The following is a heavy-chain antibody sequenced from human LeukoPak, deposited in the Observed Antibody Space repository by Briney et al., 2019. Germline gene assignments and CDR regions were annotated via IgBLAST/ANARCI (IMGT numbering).Heavy chain of an antibody. Sequence: GGTLRLSSAACGFTLSGSAMHWVRQACGKGLEWVGRIRSKGKNYVTVYAGAVKGRLRIDREDANKKAYLQIDSLKTEDTAVYYCTALSWSAVVIPSAISLPWGQGPLVTVSS. V-gene: IGHV3-73*01. CDR3: TALSWSAVVIPSAISLP. J-gene: IGHJ5*02. CDR2: IRSKGKNYVT. CDR1: GFTLSGSA. D-gene: IGHD2-2*01.